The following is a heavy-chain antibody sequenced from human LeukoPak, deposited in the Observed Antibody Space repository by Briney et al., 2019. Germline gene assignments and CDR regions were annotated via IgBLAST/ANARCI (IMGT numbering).Heavy chain of an antibody. CDR1: GFTFSGYG. V-gene: IGHV3-48*02. CDR3: ARDHQWAFDI. J-gene: IGHJ3*02. CDR2: LTGSSSTI. D-gene: IGHD2-8*01. Sequence: PGGSLRLSCAVSGFTFSGYGMNWVRQAPGKGLEWISYLTGSSSTIYYADSVKGRFTISRDNAKNSLYLQMNSLRDEDTAVYYCARDHQWAFDIWGQGTMVTVSS.